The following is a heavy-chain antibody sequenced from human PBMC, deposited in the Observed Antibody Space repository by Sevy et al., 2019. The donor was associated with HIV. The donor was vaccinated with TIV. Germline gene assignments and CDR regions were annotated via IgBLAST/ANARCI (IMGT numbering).Heavy chain of an antibody. J-gene: IGHJ4*02. Sequence: GGSLRLPCAASGYILRGYVMSWARQAPGRGLGWISHFSASGGSTYYAGSVKGRFTISRDKFKKTLDLQMKSLRAEYTAVYYCAKCSSTSCYDYWGQGTLVTVSS. CDR3: AKCSSTSCYDY. D-gene: IGHD2-2*01. V-gene: IGHV3-23*01. CDR1: GYILRGYV. CDR2: FSASGGST.